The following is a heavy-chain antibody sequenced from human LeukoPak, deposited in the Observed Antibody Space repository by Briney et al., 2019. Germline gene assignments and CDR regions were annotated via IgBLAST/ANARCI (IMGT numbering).Heavy chain of an antibody. Sequence: PSETLSLNCAVYGGSFSGYYWSWIRQPPGKGLEWFGKTNHSGTTNYNPSLKSRVTISVDTSNTQFSLELSSVTAADTAVYYCARGGSGWWGYFDYWGQGTLVTVSS. J-gene: IGHJ4*02. CDR1: GGSFSGYY. D-gene: IGHD6-19*01. CDR3: ARGGSGWWGYFDY. V-gene: IGHV4-34*01. CDR2: TNHSGTT.